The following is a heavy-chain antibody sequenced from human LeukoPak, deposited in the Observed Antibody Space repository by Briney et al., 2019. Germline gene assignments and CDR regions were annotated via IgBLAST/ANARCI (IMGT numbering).Heavy chain of an antibody. J-gene: IGHJ4*02. Sequence: PGGSLRLSCAASGFTFSRCAMTWVRQAPGKGLEWVSTVSGPGDNTYYAGSVKGRFTISRDKSKNTLYLQMNSLRTEDTAVYYCAKLIWLGESEALDYWGQGTLVTVSS. CDR3: AKLIWLGESEALDY. V-gene: IGHV3-23*01. CDR2: VSGPGDNT. D-gene: IGHD3-10*01. CDR1: GFTFSRCA.